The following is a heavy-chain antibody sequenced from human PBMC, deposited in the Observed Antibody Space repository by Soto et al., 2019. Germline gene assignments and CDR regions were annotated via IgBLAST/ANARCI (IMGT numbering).Heavy chain of an antibody. J-gene: IGHJ4*02. Sequence: PGESLKISCKGSGYSFANYWIGWVRQMPGKDLEWMGIIYPGDSDTRYSPSFQGQVTISADKSISTAYLQWSSLKASDTATYYCARRFCSGGSCRLEYWGQGTQVTVSS. CDR2: IYPGDSDT. V-gene: IGHV5-51*01. D-gene: IGHD2-15*01. CDR1: GYSFANYW. CDR3: ARRFCSGGSCRLEY.